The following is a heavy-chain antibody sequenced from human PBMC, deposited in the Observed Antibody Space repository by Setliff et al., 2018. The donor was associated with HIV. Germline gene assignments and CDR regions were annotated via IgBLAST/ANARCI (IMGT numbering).Heavy chain of an antibody. CDR1: GDSISGHY. CDR2: VYYSGST. CDR3: ARGLKGGGYYFDY. Sequence: SETLSLTCTVSGDSISGHYWSWVRQPPVKGLEWIGYVYYSGSTNYNPSLKSRVTLSFDTSKNNFSLNLNSVTATDTAVYYCARGLKGGGYYFDYWGQGMLVTVSS. J-gene: IGHJ4*01. V-gene: IGHV4-59*11. D-gene: IGHD1-26*01.